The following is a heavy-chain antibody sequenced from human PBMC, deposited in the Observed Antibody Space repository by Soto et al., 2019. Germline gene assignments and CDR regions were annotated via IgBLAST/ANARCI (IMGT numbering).Heavy chain of an antibody. Sequence: QVHLQESGPGLVKPSGTLSLTCAVSGGSVSSSNWWTWVRQPPGKGLEWVGEIYHSGSTNYNPSPKSRVPISKDNSKHQFSRRLSSVTAADTAVYYCATRATYSYDSSGFYWGQGTLVTVSS. CDR3: ATRATYSYDSSGFY. J-gene: IGHJ4*02. CDR2: IYHSGST. V-gene: IGHV4-4*02. D-gene: IGHD3-22*01. CDR1: GGSVSSSNW.